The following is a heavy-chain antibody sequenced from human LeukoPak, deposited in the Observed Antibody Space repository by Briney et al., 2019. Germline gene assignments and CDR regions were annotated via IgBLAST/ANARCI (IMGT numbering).Heavy chain of an antibody. Sequence: TSETLSLTCTVSGGSISSSSYYWGWIRQPPGKGLEWIGSIYYSGSTTYNPSLKSRVTISVDTSKNQFSLNLSSVTAADTAVYYCARAPPRGSYYRGYFDYWGQGTLVTVSS. D-gene: IGHD3-10*01. CDR2: IYYSGST. V-gene: IGHV4-39*07. CDR3: ARAPPRGSYYRGYFDY. J-gene: IGHJ4*02. CDR1: GGSISSSSYY.